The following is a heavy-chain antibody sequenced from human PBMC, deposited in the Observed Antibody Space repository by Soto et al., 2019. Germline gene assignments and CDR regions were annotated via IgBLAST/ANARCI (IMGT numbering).Heavy chain of an antibody. D-gene: IGHD6-19*01. J-gene: IGHJ3*02. CDR2: INPNSGGT. CDR1: GYTFTGYY. CDR3: ARELSIGVAGQEPGGGAFDI. Sequence: ASVKVSCKASGYTFTGYYMHWVRQAPGQGLEWMGWINPNSGGTNYAQKFQGWVTMTRDTSISTVYMELSRLRSDDTAVYYCARELSIGVAGQEPGGGAFDIWGQGTMVTVSS. V-gene: IGHV1-2*04.